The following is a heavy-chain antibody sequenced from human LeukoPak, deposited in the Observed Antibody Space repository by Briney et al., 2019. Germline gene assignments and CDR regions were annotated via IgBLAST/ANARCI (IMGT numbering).Heavy chain of an antibody. CDR1: GYSFATYW. CDR2: IYPGDSDT. Sequence: GESLKISCKGSGYSFATYWIGWVRQTPGKGLEWMGIIYPGDSDTRYSPSVQGQVTISVDNSISTAYLQWSSLKASDTAMYYRARRGDYYDYWGQGTLVTVSS. D-gene: IGHD4-17*01. CDR3: ARRGDYYDY. V-gene: IGHV5-51*01. J-gene: IGHJ4*02.